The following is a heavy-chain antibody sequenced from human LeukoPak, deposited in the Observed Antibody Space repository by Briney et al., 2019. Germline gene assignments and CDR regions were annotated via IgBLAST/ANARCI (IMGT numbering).Heavy chain of an antibody. Sequence: PGGSLRLSCAASGFTFSNVWMSWVRQAPGKGLEWVAVISYDGLNKYYADSVKGRFTSSRDNSKNTLYLQMNSLRAEDTALYYCARDSGYSSSWYVCDYWGQGTLVTVSS. V-gene: IGHV3-30-3*01. D-gene: IGHD6-13*01. J-gene: IGHJ4*02. CDR1: GFTFSNVW. CDR3: ARDSGYSSSWYVCDY. CDR2: ISYDGLNK.